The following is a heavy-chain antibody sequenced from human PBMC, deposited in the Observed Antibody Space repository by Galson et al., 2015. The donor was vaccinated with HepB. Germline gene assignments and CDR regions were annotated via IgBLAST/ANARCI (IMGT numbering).Heavy chain of an antibody. Sequence: SLRLSCAASGFTFSSYGMHWVRQAPGKGLEWVAVISYGGSNKYYADSVKGRFTISRDNSKNTLYLQMNSLRAEDTAVYYCARSNYGDYRDAFDIWGQGTMVTVSS. D-gene: IGHD4-17*01. J-gene: IGHJ3*02. CDR2: ISYGGSNK. V-gene: IGHV3-30*03. CDR1: GFTFSSYG. CDR3: ARSNYGDYRDAFDI.